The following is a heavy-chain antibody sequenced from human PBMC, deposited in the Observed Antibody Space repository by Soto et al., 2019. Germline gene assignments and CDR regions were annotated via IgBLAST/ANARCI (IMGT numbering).Heavy chain of an antibody. CDR2: IYYSGST. J-gene: IGHJ5*02. V-gene: IGHV4-59*01. CDR1: GGSISSYY. Sequence: SETLSLTCTVSGGSISSYYWSWIRQPPGKGLEWIGYIYYSGSTNYNPSPKSRVTISVDTSKNQFSLKLSAVTAADTAVYYCARASYGYVLDPWGQGTLVTVSS. CDR3: ARASYGYVLDP. D-gene: IGHD5-18*01.